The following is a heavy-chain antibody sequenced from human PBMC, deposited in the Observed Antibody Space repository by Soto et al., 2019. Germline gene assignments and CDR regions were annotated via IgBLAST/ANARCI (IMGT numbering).Heavy chain of an antibody. CDR3: VSQRTTVPTQAYFDY. Sequence: PETLSLTCTVSGGSVTNSSYYWGWIRQSPGKGLEWIGSVYYRGRSYSKSSVKSRVTISVDTSKNRFSLSLNSVTASDTAVYFCVSQRTTVPTQAYFDYWGPGALVTVSS. J-gene: IGHJ4*02. V-gene: IGHV4-39*01. CDR2: VYYRGRS. D-gene: IGHD4-17*01. CDR1: GGSVTNSSYY.